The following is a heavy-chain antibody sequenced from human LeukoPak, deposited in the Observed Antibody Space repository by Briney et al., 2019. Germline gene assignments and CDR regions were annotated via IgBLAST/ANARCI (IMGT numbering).Heavy chain of an antibody. CDR1: GFTFSSFG. Sequence: GGSQRLSCAASGFTFSSFGMHWVRQAPGKGLEWVAVIWYDGSKKNYADSVRGRFTISRDNSKNTLYLQMNSLRAEDTGVYYCARPPEDWGQGTLVTVSS. CDR2: IWYDGSKK. CDR3: ARPPED. J-gene: IGHJ4*02. V-gene: IGHV3-33*01.